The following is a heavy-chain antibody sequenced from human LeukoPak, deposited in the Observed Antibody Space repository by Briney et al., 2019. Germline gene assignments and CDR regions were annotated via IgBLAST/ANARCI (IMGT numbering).Heavy chain of an antibody. D-gene: IGHD3-22*01. CDR3: ARDHSMYYYDSSGYWENDFDY. CDR2: INPNSGGT. V-gene: IGHV1-2*02. CDR1: GYTFTGYY. Sequence: ASVKVSCKASGYTFTGYYMHWVRQAPGQGLEWMGWINPNSGGTNYAQKFQGRVTMTRDTSISTAYMELSRLRSDDTAVYYCARDHSMYYYDSSGYWENDFDYWGQGTLVTVS. J-gene: IGHJ4*02.